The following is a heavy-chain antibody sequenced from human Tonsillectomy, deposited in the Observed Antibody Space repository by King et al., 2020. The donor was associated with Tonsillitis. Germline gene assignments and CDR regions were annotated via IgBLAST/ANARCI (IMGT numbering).Heavy chain of an antibody. Sequence: ITLKESGPTLVKPTQTLTLTCTFSGFSLSTSRVGVGWIRQPPGKALEWLAMIYWNDDKRYSPSLKSRLTITKDTSKNQVVLTMTNMDPVDTATYYCPHTFHGSGDFDDWGQGTLVTVSS. J-gene: IGHJ4*02. CDR2: IYWNDDK. CDR3: PHTFHGSGDFDD. CDR1: GFSLSTSRVG. V-gene: IGHV2-5*01. D-gene: IGHD3-10*01.